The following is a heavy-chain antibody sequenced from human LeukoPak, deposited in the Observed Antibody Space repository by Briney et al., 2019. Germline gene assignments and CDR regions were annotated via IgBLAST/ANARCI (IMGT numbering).Heavy chain of an antibody. V-gene: IGHV4-4*07. Sequence: SETLSLTCTVSGGSISSYYWSWIRQPAGKGLEWIGHIYTSGTTNYNPSLKSRVTMSIDTSKNQFSLKLSSVTAADTAIYYCARDAKYYFGSRTYFFFEYWGQGTLLTVSS. CDR2: IYTSGTT. J-gene: IGHJ4*02. D-gene: IGHD3-10*01. CDR3: ARDAKYYFGSRTYFFFEY. CDR1: GGSISSYY.